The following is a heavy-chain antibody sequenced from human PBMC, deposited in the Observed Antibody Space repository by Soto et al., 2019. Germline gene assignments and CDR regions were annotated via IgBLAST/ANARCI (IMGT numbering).Heavy chain of an antibody. V-gene: IGHV3-11*01. J-gene: IGHJ5*02. CDR3: ARGYSSSWTYNWFDP. CDR2: ISSSGGTK. Sequence: QVQLVESGGGLVKPGGSLRLSCAASGFTFSDYYMTWIRQAPGKGLEWVSYISSSGGTKYHADSVKGRFTISRDNVKNSLYLQMNSLGAEDTAMYYCARGYSSSWTYNWFDPWGQGTLVTVSS. D-gene: IGHD6-13*01. CDR1: GFTFSDYY.